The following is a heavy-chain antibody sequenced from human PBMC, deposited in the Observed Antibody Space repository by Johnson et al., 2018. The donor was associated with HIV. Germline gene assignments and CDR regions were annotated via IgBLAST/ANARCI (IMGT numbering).Heavy chain of an antibody. D-gene: IGHD6-6*01. CDR3: AREGRGSSSGAFDI. V-gene: IGHV3-66*01. CDR1: GFTVSSNY. Sequence: VQLVESGGGLVQPGGSLRLSCAASGFTVSSNYMSWVRQAPGKGLEWVSVIYSGGSTYYADSVKGRFTISRDNSKNTLYLQMGSLRAEDMAVYYCAREGRGSSSGAFDIWGQVTMVTVSS. CDR2: IYSGGST. J-gene: IGHJ3*02.